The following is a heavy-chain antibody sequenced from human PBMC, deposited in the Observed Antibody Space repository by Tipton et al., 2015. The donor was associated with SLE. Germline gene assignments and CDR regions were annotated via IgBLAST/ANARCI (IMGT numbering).Heavy chain of an antibody. J-gene: IGHJ4*02. CDR1: GDPINSDIHY. D-gene: IGHD1-26*01. CDR2: VYHSGMT. CDR3: ARRLVGALYYFDY. Sequence: TLSLTCIVSGDPINSDIHYWAWIRQSPGKGLEWIGSVYHSGMTYYGPSLKSRVTISVDTSKNQFSLKLSSVTAADTAVYYCARRLVGALYYFDYWGQGTLVTVSS. V-gene: IGHV4-39*01.